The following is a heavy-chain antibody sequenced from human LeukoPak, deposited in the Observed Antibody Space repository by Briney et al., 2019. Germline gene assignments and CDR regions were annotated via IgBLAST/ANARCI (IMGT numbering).Heavy chain of an antibody. D-gene: IGHD3-22*01. V-gene: IGHV3-9*01. CDR1: GFTFDDYA. CDR3: AKAPYYDSSY. Sequence: PPGGSLRLSCAAPGFTFDDYAMHWVRQAPGKGLEWVSGISWNSGSIGYADSVKGRFTISRDNAKNSLYLQMNSLRAEDTALYYCAKAPYYDSSYWGQGTLVTVSS. CDR2: ISWNSGSI. J-gene: IGHJ4*02.